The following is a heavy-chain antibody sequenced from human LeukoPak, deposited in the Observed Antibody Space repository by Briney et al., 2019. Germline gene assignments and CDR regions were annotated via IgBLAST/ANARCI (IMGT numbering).Heavy chain of an antibody. CDR1: GFTFCSYS. CDR3: TRDMQGSRLYLVGSQND. Sequence: GGCLRLSCAVYGFTFCSYSMGCVRLARGRGVGWVANIKPDGREIIYAHCVKDRSTISRDNAMNTLYLQMNSLRAQDSALYYCTRDMQGSRLYLVGSQNDWGQGTLVTVSS. V-gene: IGHV3-7*01. D-gene: IGHD1-26*01. CDR2: IKPDGREI. J-gene: IGHJ4*02.